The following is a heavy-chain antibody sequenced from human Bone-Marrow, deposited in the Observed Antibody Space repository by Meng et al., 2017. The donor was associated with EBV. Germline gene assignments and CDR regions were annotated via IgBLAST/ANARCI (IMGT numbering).Heavy chain of an antibody. Sequence: ELQVVESGGGLAQPGGSLRLSWSAPGTAFSSYAMSWVRQAPGKGLEWVSAISTSGSSTDYADSVKGRFTISRDNSKNTLYLQMNSLRAEDTALYYCAKDRHRTATTCYLGGHWFDPWGQGTLGTVSS. CDR3: AKDRHRTATTCYLGGHWFDP. J-gene: IGHJ5*02. V-gene: IGHV3-23*04. CDR2: ISTSGSST. CDR1: GTAFSSYA. D-gene: IGHD1-26*01.